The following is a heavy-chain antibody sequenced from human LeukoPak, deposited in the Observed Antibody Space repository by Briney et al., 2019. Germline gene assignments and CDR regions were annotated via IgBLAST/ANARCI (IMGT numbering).Heavy chain of an antibody. CDR1: GFTYSSYA. J-gene: IGHJ4*02. D-gene: IGHD2-2*01. Sequence: PGGSLRLSCAASGFTYSSYAMTWVRQAPGKGLEWVSALSGSGGSTFYADSVKGRFTISRDNSKNTLFLQMSGLRAEDTAVYYCARGPRVPAPTYYFDYWGQGTLVTVSS. CDR2: LSGSGGST. V-gene: IGHV3-23*01. CDR3: ARGPRVPAPTYYFDY.